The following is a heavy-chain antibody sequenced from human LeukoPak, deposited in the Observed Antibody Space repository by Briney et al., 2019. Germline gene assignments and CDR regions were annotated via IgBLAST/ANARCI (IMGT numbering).Heavy chain of an antibody. CDR3: AVLRFLEWLSPFDY. Sequence: GGSLRLSCAASGFTVSSNYMSWVRQAPGKGLEWVSVIYSGGSTYYADSVKGRFTISRDNSKNTLYLQMNSLRAEDTAVYYCAVLRFLEWLSPFDYWGQGTLVTVSS. CDR2: IYSGGST. J-gene: IGHJ4*02. V-gene: IGHV3-53*01. CDR1: GFTVSSNY. D-gene: IGHD3-3*01.